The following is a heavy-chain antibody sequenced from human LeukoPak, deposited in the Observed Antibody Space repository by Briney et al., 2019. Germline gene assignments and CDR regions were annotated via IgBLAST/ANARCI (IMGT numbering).Heavy chain of an antibody. CDR2: INLDGSER. Sequence: PGGSLRLSCAASGFTFSGHSMTWVRQAPGTGLEWVANINLDGSERFYVDFVKGRFTISRDNADNSMYLQMNSLRAEDTAVYYCGRVIAGAIDYWGQGTLVTVSS. V-gene: IGHV3-7*01. CDR1: GFTFSGHS. CDR3: GRVIAGAIDY. J-gene: IGHJ4*02. D-gene: IGHD6-13*01.